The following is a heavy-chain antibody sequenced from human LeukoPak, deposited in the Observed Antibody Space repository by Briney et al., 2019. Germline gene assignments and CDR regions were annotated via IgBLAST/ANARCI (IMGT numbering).Heavy chain of an antibody. CDR2: INQDGSHK. D-gene: IGHD5-12*01. CDR1: GFTFRDSW. V-gene: IGHV3-7*01. Sequence: GGSLRLSCAASGFTFRDSWMHWVRQAPGKGLEWVANINQDGSHKYYVDSVEGRFIISRDTAKNSVHLQMNSLRGEDTAVYYCARDRGFTSYDYWGQGILVTVSS. CDR3: ARDRGFTSYDY. J-gene: IGHJ4*02.